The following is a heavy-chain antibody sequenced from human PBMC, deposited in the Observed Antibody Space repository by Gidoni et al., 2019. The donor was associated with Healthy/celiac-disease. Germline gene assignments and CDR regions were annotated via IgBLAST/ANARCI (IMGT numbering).Heavy chain of an antibody. D-gene: IGHD3-9*01. V-gene: IGHV4-30-2*01. CDR1: GCSISRAGYS. CDR3: ARGRDYDILTGYYYFDY. Sequence: QLQLQESGSGLVKPSQTLSLTCAVSGCSISRAGYSWSWIRQTPGKGLEWIGYIYQIGSTYYNPYRKSRVTISVDRSKNQFSLKLSSVTAEDTAVYYCARGRDYDILTGYYYFDYWGQGTLVTVSS. CDR2: IYQIGST. J-gene: IGHJ4*02.